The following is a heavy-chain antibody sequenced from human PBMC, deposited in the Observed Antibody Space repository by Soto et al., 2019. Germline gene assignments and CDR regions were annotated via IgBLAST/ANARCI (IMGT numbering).Heavy chain of an antibody. J-gene: IGHJ4*02. CDR3: ASYSSGWYDVIY. V-gene: IGHV4-61*01. Sequence: QVQLQESGPGLVKPSETLSLTCTVSGDSVSSGSYFWSWIRQPPGRGLEWIGYIYYSGSTNYNPSLKSRVTISVDTSKNQFSLKLSSVTAADPAVYYCASYSSGWYDVIYWGQGTLVTVSS. D-gene: IGHD6-19*01. CDR2: IYYSGST. CDR1: GDSVSSGSYF.